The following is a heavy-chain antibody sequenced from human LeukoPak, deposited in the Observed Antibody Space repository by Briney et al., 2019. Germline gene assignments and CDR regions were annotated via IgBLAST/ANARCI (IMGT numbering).Heavy chain of an antibody. CDR1: GFTFSASS. CDR3: ARDRHACSSINCFFDY. Sequence: SGGSLRLSCAASGFTFSASSMNWVRQAPGKGLEWGSFISSSSSSIYYADSVKGRLTISRDNARNTLYLQMNSLRDEDTAVYYCARDRHACSSINCFFDYWGQGTLVTVSS. D-gene: IGHD2-2*01. J-gene: IGHJ4*02. V-gene: IGHV3-21*06. CDR2: ISSSSSSI.